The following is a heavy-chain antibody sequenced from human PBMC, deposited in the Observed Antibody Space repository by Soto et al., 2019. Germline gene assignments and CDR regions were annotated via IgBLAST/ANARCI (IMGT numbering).Heavy chain of an antibody. CDR3: FRGGVTSRTFDY. CDR1: GYIIKNYW. V-gene: IGHV5-51*01. CDR2: IFSDDSYT. J-gene: IGHJ4*02. D-gene: IGHD3-16*01. Sequence: VESLTISCKASGYIIKNYWIVWVLQMPGQGLEWMGIIFSDDSYTRYSPSFQCHVTISVDKSISTAYVQWSSLKASDSAIYYCFRGGVTSRTFDYWGKGNLVTVSS.